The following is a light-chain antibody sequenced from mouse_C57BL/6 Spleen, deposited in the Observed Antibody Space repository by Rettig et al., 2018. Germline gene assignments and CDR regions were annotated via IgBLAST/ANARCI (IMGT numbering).Light chain of an antibody. CDR2: WAS. CDR3: QQHYSTPYT. CDR1: QDVSTA. Sequence: DIVMTQSHNFMSTSVGDRVSITCTASQDVSTAVAWYQQKPGQSPKLLIYWASTRHTGVPDRFTGSGSGTDYTLTISSVQAEDLALYYCQQHYSTPYTFGGGTKLEIK. J-gene: IGKJ2*01. V-gene: IGKV6-25*01.